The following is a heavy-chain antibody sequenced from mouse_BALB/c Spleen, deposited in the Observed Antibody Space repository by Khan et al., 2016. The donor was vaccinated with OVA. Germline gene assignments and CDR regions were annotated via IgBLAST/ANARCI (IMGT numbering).Heavy chain of an antibody. J-gene: IGHJ4*01. Sequence: EVQLQESGPGLVKTSQSLSLTCTVTGYSITSDYAWNWIRQFPGNKLEWMGYISSSGSTNYNPALKSRISITRDTSKNQFFLQLNSVTTEDTATYYCASDGSRYNYAMDYWGQGTSVTVSS. CDR2: ISSSGST. CDR3: ASDGSRYNYAMDY. V-gene: IGHV3-2*02. D-gene: IGHD2-3*01. CDR1: GYSITSDYA.